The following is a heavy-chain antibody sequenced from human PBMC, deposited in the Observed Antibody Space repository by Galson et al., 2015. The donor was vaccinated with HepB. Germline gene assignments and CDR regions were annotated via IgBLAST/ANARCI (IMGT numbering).Heavy chain of an antibody. V-gene: IGHV1-69*04. J-gene: IGHJ5*02. Sequence: SVKVSCKASGGTFSSYAISWVRQAPGQGLEWMGRIIPILGIANYAQKFQGRVTITADKSTSTAYMELSSLRSEDTAVYYCARVAEGYYGSGSYSMAPRFDPWGQGTLVTVSS. CDR2: IIPILGIA. D-gene: IGHD3-10*01. CDR3: ARVAEGYYGSGSYSMAPRFDP. CDR1: GGTFSSYA.